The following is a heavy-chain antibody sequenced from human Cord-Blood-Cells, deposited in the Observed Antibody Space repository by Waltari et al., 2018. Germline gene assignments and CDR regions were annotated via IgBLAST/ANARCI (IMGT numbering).Heavy chain of an antibody. Sequence: QVQLVQSGAEVKKPGASVKVSCKASGYTFTSYDINWVRQATGQGLEWMGLMNPNSGNTGYAQKFQGRVTMTRNTSISTAYMELSSLGSEDTAVYYCARVVAMVRGVINWFDPWGQGTLVTVSS. D-gene: IGHD3-10*01. J-gene: IGHJ5*02. CDR1: GYTFTSYD. CDR2: MNPNSGNT. V-gene: IGHV1-8*01. CDR3: ARVVAMVRGVINWFDP.